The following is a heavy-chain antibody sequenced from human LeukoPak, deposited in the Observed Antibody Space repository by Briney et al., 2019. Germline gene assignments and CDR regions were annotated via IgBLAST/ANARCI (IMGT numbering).Heavy chain of an antibody. V-gene: IGHV4-4*02. D-gene: IGHD4-17*01. CDR3: ALGGDYRDY. J-gene: IGHJ4*02. Sequence: KASETLSLTCAVSGGSISSSNWWGWIRQPPGKGLEWIGEIYHSGSTNYNPSLKSRVTISVDTSKNQFSLKLSSVTAADTAVYYCALGGDYRDYWGQGTLVTVSS. CDR1: GGSISSSNW. CDR2: IYHSGST.